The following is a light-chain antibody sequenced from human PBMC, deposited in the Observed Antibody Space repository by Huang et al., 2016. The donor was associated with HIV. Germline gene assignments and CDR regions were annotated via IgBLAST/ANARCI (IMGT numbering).Light chain of an antibody. CDR1: QSVRSN. Sequence: EIVMTQSPAPLSVSPGERATLSCRASQSVRSNLAWYQQKPGQAPRLLIYGASTRATGIPARFSGSGSGTEFTLTISSLQSEDFAVYYCQQYNNWPFTFGGGTKVEIK. CDR2: GAS. CDR3: QQYNNWPFT. J-gene: IGKJ4*01. V-gene: IGKV3-15*01.